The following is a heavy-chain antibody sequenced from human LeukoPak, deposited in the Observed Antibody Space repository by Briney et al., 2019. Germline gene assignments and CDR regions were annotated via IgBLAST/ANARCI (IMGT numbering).Heavy chain of an antibody. V-gene: IGHV3-9*01. CDR1: GFTFDDYA. D-gene: IGHD3-22*01. CDR2: ISWNSGSI. CDR3: AKTDSSGFDY. J-gene: IGHJ4*02. Sequence: PGGSLRLSCAASGFTFDDYAMHWVGQAPGKGLEWVSGISWNSGSIGYADSVKGRFTISRDNAKNSLYLQMNSLRAEDTALYYCAKTDSSGFDYWGQGTLVTVSS.